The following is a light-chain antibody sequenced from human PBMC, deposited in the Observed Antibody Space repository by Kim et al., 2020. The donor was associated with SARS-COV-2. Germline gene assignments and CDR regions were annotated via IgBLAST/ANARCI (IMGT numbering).Light chain of an antibody. V-gene: IGLV3-19*01. J-gene: IGLJ2*01. CDR2: GKN. CDR3: NSRDSSGNHLV. Sequence: ALGQTVRITCQGDSLRSYYASWYQQKPGQAPVLVIYGKNNRPSWIPDRFSGSSSGNTASLTITGAQAEDEADYYCNSRDSSGNHLVFGGGTKLTVL. CDR1: SLRSYY.